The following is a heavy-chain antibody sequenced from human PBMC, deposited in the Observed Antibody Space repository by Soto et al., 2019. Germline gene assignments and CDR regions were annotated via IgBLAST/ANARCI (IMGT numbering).Heavy chain of an antibody. CDR1: GGSISSYY. J-gene: IGHJ3*02. CDR2: IYYSGST. D-gene: IGHD3-10*01. Sequence: QVQLQESGPGLVKPSETLSLTCTVSGGSISSYYWSWIRQPPGKGLEWIGYIYYSGSTNYNPSLKSRVTISVDTSKNQFFPKLSSVTAADTAVYYCARTTRGLAFDIWGQGTMVTVSS. V-gene: IGHV4-59*08. CDR3: ARTTRGLAFDI.